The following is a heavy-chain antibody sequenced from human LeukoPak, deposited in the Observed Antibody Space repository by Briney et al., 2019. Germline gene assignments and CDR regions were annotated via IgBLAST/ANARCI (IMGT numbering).Heavy chain of an antibody. J-gene: IGHJ5*02. CDR1: GGSISSYY. Sequence: SETLSLTCTVSGGSISSYYWSWIRQPPGKGLEWIGYIYYSGSTNYNPSLKSRVTISVDTSKNQFSLKLSSVTAADTAVYYCASPWGSTSRDYWAWGQGTLVTVSS. D-gene: IGHD2-2*01. CDR2: IYYSGST. V-gene: IGHV4-59*08. CDR3: ASPWGSTSRDYWA.